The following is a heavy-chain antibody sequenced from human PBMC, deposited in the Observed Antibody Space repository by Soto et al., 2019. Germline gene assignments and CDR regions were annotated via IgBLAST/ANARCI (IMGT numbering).Heavy chain of an antibody. CDR1: GFLFRNYA. CDR2: ISFDGANI. V-gene: IGHV3-30-3*01. D-gene: IGHD5-12*01. Sequence: QVQLVESGGGVVQPGTSLRLSCAASGFLFRNYAMHWVRQSPAKGLERLAVISFDGANIFYAGAAKGRFTISRDNSKQTLYLQLDSLRPEDTGVYFCARDPYGGYIFDSWGQGTQVTLSS. J-gene: IGHJ4*02. CDR3: ARDPYGGYIFDS.